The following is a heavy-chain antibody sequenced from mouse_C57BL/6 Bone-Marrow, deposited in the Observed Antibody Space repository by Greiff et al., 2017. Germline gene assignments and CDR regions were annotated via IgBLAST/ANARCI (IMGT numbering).Heavy chain of an antibody. J-gene: IGHJ3*01. D-gene: IGHD1-1*01. CDR2: IWWDDDK. CDR3: ARIAGRFITTVVAPPWFAY. V-gene: IGHV8-8*01. CDR1: GFSLSTFGMG. Sequence: QVTLKESGPGILQPSQTLSLTCSFSGFSLSTFGMGVGWIRQPSGKGLEWLALIWWDDDKYYNPALKSRLTISKDTSKNQVFLKIANVDTADTATYYCARIAGRFITTVVAPPWFAYWGQGTLVTVSA.